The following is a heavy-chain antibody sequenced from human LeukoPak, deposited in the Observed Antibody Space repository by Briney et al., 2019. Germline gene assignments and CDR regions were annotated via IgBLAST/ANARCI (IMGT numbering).Heavy chain of an antibody. CDR2: FYTSGST. CDR3: ARDARLYYYFDY. CDR1: GGSISSYY. V-gene: IGHV4-4*07. D-gene: IGHD2-2*02. Sequence: SETLSLTCTVSGGSISSYYWSWIRQPAGKGLEWIGRFYTSGSTNYNPSLKSRVTMPIDTSKNQFSLKLSSVTAADTAVYYCARDARLYYYFDYWGQGTLVTVSS. J-gene: IGHJ4*02.